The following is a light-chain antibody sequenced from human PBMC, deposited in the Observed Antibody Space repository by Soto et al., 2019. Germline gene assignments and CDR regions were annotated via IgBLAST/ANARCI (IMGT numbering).Light chain of an antibody. CDR2: QAS. Sequence: DIQMTQSPSTLSASVGDRVAISCRASQSVSGWLAWYQQKPGKVPKLLIYQASTLEDGVPSRFSGSGSGTEFTLTISSLQPDDSATYYCQHYNDYSYTFGQGTNLEIK. V-gene: IGKV1-5*03. J-gene: IGKJ2*01. CDR1: QSVSGW. CDR3: QHYNDYSYT.